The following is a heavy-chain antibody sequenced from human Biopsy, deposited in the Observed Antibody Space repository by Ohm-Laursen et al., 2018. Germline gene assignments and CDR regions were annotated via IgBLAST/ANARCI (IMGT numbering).Heavy chain of an antibody. D-gene: IGHD4-17*01. CDR1: GGSISDYF. V-gene: IGHV4-4*07. CDR3: ARDAYGDYGTYYH. J-gene: IGHJ6*01. Sequence: PGTLSLTCTVSGGSISDYFWSWIRQPADKGLEYIGRIYSSGRTFYNPSLKSRVTMSVATSDNQFSLKLSSVTAADTAVYFCARDAYGDYGTYYH. CDR2: IYSSGRT.